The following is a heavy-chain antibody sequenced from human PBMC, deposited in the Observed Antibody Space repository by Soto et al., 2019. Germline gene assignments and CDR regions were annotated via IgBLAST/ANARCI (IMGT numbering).Heavy chain of an antibody. J-gene: IGHJ4*02. V-gene: IGHV4-31*03. CDR2: IYYSGST. CDR3: AREWWSGSLIGGSL. CDR1: GGSISSGGYY. D-gene: IGHD3-3*01. Sequence: PSETLSLTCTVSGGSISSGGYYWSWIRQHPGKGLEWIGYIYYSGSTYYNPSLKSRITISVDTSKKQFSLNLTFVTAADTAVYYCAREWWSGSLIGGSLGGEGTLVTVSS.